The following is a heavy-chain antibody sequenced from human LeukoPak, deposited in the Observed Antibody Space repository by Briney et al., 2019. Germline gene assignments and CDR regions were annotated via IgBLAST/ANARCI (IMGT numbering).Heavy chain of an antibody. J-gene: IGHJ4*02. CDR1: GGSISSSSYY. Sequence: SETLSLTCTVSGGSISSSSYYWGWIRQPPGKGLEWIGSIYYSGSTYYNPSLKSRVTISVDTSKNQFSLKLSSVTAADTAVYYCARDQVLFNDSSAYYFDYWGQGTLVTVSS. CDR2: IYYSGST. D-gene: IGHD3-22*01. V-gene: IGHV4-39*07. CDR3: ARDQVLFNDSSAYYFDY.